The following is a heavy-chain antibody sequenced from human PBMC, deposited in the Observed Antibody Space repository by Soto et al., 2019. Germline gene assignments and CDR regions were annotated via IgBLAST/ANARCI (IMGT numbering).Heavy chain of an antibody. CDR3: AKAGTHSYSDC. V-gene: IGHV3-23*01. D-gene: IGHD1-1*01. CDR1: GFTFSIYA. Sequence: GGSLRLSCAASGFTFSIYAMNWVRRAAGKGLEWVSALSASGDNTYYADSVKGRFTISRDNSKNTLYLQMNSLRAEDTAVYYCAKAGTHSYSDCWGQGTLVTVSS. J-gene: IGHJ4*02. CDR2: LSASGDNT.